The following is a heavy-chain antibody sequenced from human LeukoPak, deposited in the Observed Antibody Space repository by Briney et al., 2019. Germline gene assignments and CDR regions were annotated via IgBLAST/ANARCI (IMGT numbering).Heavy chain of an antibody. CDR1: GIIFSNYA. Sequence: PGGSLRLSCAASGIIFSNYAMHWVRQGPGKGLECISTISSDGGSTYYATSVKGRFTISRDNSKNTLYLQMGSLRAEDMAVYYCARGRQGAKTRYFDLWGRGTRVTVSS. D-gene: IGHD1-26*01. CDR2: ISSDGGST. V-gene: IGHV3-64*01. CDR3: ARGRQGAKTRYFDL. J-gene: IGHJ2*01.